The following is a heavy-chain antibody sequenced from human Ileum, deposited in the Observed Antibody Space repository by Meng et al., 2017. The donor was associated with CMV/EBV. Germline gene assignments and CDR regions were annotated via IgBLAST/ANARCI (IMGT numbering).Heavy chain of an antibody. J-gene: IGHJ6*02. V-gene: IGHV1-8*03. D-gene: IGHD3-22*01. CDR2: MNPNSGNT. Sequence: SVTVSCKASGYTFTSYDINWVRQATGQGLEWMGWMNPNSGNTGYAQKFQGRVTITRNTSISTAYMELSSLRSEDTAVYYCARAGASSGYYYEYYYYGMDVWGQGPTVTVSS. CDR3: ARAGASSGYYYEYYYYGMDV. CDR1: GYTFTSYD.